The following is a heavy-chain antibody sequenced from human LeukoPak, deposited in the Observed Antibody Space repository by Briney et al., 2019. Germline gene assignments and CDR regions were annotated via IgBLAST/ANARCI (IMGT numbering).Heavy chain of an antibody. D-gene: IGHD6-19*01. J-gene: IGHJ5*02. CDR1: GGSISSYY. Sequence: TSETLSLTCTVSGGSISSYYWSWLRQPAGKGLEWIGRIYTSGSTNYNPSLKSRVTISVDTSKNQFSLKLNSVTAADTAVYYCASSLRIPVASWGQGTLVTVSS. CDR2: IYTSGST. V-gene: IGHV4-4*07. CDR3: ASSLRIPVAS.